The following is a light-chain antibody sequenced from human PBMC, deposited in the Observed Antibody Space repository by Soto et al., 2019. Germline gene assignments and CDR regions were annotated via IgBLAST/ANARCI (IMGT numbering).Light chain of an antibody. J-gene: IGKJ1*01. V-gene: IGKV3-20*01. Sequence: EIVLTQSPGTLSLSPGERATLSCRASQSVSNNYLAWYQQKPGQAPRLLIYGASNRATGIPDRFSGSASGTDFTLTIRRLEPEDFALYYCQQYGSAGTCGQGTKVEIK. CDR1: QSVSNNY. CDR2: GAS. CDR3: QQYGSAGT.